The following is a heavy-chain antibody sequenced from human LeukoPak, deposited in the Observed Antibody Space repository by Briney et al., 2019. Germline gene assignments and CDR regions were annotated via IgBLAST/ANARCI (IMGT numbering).Heavy chain of an antibody. J-gene: IGHJ3*02. CDR1: GGSISSSSYY. Sequence: SETLSLTCTVSGGSISSSSYYWGWIRQPPGKGLEWVGSIYYSGSTNYNPSVKSRVTISVDTSKDQFSLKLSSVTAADTAVYYCARPPRKNPPSPMVRGVNAFDIWGQGTMVTVSS. CDR2: IYYSGST. D-gene: IGHD3-10*01. CDR3: ARPPRKNPPSPMVRGVNAFDI. V-gene: IGHV4-39*07.